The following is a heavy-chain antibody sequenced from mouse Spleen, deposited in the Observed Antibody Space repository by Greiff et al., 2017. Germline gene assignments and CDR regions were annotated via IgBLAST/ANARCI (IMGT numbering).Heavy chain of an antibody. CDR1: GYTFTDYY. J-gene: IGHJ2*01. D-gene: IGHD1-1*01. V-gene: IGHV1-26*01. CDR3: ARAGTPLIYYYGSGHFDY. Sequence: VQLQQSGPELVKPGASVKISCKASGYTFTDYYMNWVKQSHGKSLEWIGDINPNNGGTSYNQKFKGKATLTVDKSSSTAYMELRSLTSEDSAVYYCARAGTPLIYYYGSGHFDYWGQGTTLTVSS. CDR2: INPNNGGT.